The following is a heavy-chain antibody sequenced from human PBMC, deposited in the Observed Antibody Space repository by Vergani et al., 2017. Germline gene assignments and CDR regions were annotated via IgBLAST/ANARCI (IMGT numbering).Heavy chain of an antibody. V-gene: IGHV5-51*01. D-gene: IGHD3-10*01. CDR1: GYIFSNFW. J-gene: IGHJ3*01. CDR2: IYPGDSEV. Sequence: EKQLVQSGSETKKPGASLKISCPAFGYIFSNFWLGWVRQRPGRGLEWMGIIYPGDSEVKSNPTFRGQVIFSVDTSDNTAYLQWRSLQASDTATYFCASGGHGSENGGALQLWGQGTNITVSS. CDR3: ASGGHGSENGGALQL.